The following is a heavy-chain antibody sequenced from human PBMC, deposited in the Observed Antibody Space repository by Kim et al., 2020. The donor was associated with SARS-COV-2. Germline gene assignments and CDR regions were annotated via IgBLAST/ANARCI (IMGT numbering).Heavy chain of an antibody. D-gene: IGHD2-15*01. J-gene: IGHJ4*02. V-gene: IGHV3-15*01. Sequence: GTTDYAAPGKGRFTISRDDSKNTLYLQMNSLKTEDTAVYYCTTDVVSAVLWGQGTLVTVSS. CDR2: GTT. CDR3: TTDVVSAVL.